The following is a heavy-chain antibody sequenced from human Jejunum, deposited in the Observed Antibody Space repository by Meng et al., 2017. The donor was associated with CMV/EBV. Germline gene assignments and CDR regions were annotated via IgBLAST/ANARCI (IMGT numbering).Heavy chain of an antibody. Sequence: TGSGGSISSSGFYWGWIRQPPGKGLEWIATVYYSGTTYLNPSLKSRVTISLDMPNNHFTLRLSSVTAADTAVYYCARGGVLWCPLNWGQGALVTVSS. CDR2: VYYSGTT. CDR3: ARGGVLWCPLN. V-gene: IGHV4-39*06. CDR1: GGSISSSGFY. J-gene: IGHJ1*01. D-gene: IGHD2-21*01.